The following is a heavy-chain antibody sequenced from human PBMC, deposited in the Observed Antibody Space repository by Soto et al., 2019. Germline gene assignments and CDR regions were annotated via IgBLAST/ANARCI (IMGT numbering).Heavy chain of an antibody. CDR3: VKDKGATINQVPIDV. CDR1: GFTFSNYA. D-gene: IGHD2-2*01. Sequence: GGSLRLSCSASGFTFSNYAMYWVRQAPGKGLEYVADISSNRASAYYADSVKDRFIISRDNSKNTLYLQMSSLREEDTAVFYCVKDKGATINQVPIDVWGQGATVTVSS. CDR2: ISSNRASA. V-gene: IGHV3-64D*08. J-gene: IGHJ6*02.